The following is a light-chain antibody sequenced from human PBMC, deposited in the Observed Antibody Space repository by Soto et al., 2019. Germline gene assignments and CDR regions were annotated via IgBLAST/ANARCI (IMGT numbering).Light chain of an antibody. J-gene: IGKJ4*01. CDR3: QKYDIAPRT. V-gene: IGKV1-27*01. Sequence: DIQMTQSPSSLSPSVGDRVTITCRASQDINNYLAWYQQRPGKVPKLLIYAASTLQSGVPSRFSGSGSGTDFTLTISSLQPEDVATYYCQKYDIAPRTFGGGTKVEIK. CDR2: AAS. CDR1: QDINNY.